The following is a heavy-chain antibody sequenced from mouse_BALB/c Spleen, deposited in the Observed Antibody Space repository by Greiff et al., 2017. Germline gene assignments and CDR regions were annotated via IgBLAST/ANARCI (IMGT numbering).Heavy chain of an antibody. CDR3: TTYSSITSVVARDY. V-gene: IGHV1S16*01. CDR1: GYTFTSYW. D-gene: IGHD1-1*01. CDR2: INPSNGGT. J-gene: IGHJ2*01. Sequence: QVQLQQPGAELVKPGASVKLSCKASGYTFTSYWMHWVKLRPGQGLEWIGEINPSNGGTNYNEKFKRKATLTVDKSSSTAYMQLSSLTSEDSAVYYGTTYSSITSVVARDYWGQGTTLTVSA.